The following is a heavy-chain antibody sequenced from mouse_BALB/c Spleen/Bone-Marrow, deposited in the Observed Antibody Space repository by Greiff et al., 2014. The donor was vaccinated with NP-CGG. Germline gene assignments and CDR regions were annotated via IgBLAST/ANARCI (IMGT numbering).Heavy chain of an antibody. J-gene: IGHJ4*01. V-gene: IGHV1-31*01. CDR2: INPYNGAT. CDR1: GYSFTGYY. CDR3: ARKELLITTVVATDAMDY. D-gene: IGHD1-1*01. Sequence: VQLQQPGPELVKPGASVKISCKASGYSFTGYYMHWVKQSHVKSLEWIGRINPYNGATSYNQNFKDKASLTVDKSSSTAYMELHSLTSEDSAVYYCARKELLITTVVATDAMDYWGQGTSVTVSS.